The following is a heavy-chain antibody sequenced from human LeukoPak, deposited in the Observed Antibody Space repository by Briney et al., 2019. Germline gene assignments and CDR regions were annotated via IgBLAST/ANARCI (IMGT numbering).Heavy chain of an antibody. CDR2: ISFDGSNK. CDR3: AKARHSSSPAPWFDP. Sequence: GGSLRLSCAASGFTFSSYWMSWVRQAPGKGLEWAAVISFDGSNKYYEDSVKGRFTISRDNSKNTLFLQMNSLRAEDTAVYYCAKARHSSSPAPWFDPWGQGTLVTVSS. J-gene: IGHJ5*02. CDR1: GFTFSSYW. V-gene: IGHV3-30*18. D-gene: IGHD6-13*01.